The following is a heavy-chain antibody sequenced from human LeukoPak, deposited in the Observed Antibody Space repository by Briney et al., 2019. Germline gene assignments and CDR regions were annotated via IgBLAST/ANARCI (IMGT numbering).Heavy chain of an antibody. J-gene: IGHJ4*02. V-gene: IGHV3-33*01. CDR1: GFTFSSNG. CDR2: IWYDGSSK. D-gene: IGHD5-12*01. CDR3: ARDRGYDYLDY. Sequence: GGSLRLSCAASGFTFSSNGMHWVRQAPGKGLEWVAVIWYDGSSKYYADSVKGRFTISRDNSKNTLYLQMNILRAEDTAVYYCARDRGYDYLDYWGQGTLVTVSS.